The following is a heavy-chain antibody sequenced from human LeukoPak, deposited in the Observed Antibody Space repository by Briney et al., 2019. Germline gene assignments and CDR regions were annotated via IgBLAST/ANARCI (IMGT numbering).Heavy chain of an antibody. V-gene: IGHV3-23*01. D-gene: IGHD3-10*01. CDR3: AKEPAYGSGSPTYNWFDS. Sequence: GGSLRLSCAASGFTLSGYVLTWVRQAPGKRLEWVSSISDSGGSTYYADSVKGRFTISRDNSKNTLYLQMNSLRAEDTAVYYCAKEPAYGSGSPTYNWFDSWGQGTLVTVSS. CDR2: ISDSGGST. J-gene: IGHJ5*01. CDR1: GFTLSGYV.